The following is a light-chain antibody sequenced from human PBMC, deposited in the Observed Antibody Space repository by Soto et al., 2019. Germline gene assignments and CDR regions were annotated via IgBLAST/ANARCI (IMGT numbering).Light chain of an antibody. CDR3: QQYNNWPLT. V-gene: IGKV3-15*01. CDR2: AAS. Sequence: EIVMTQSPATLSVSPGERATLSCRASQSISSNLAWYQHKPGQAPRLLIYAASTRATGLPARFSGSGSGTEFTLTISSLQSEDFAVYSCQQYNNWPLTFGQGTKVDI. J-gene: IGKJ1*01. CDR1: QSISSN.